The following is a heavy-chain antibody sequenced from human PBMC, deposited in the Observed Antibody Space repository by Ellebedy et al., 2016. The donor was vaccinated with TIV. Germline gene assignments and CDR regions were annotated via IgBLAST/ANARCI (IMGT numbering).Heavy chain of an antibody. CDR2: ISWDGGST. CDR3: AKEGGRLRPYYYYGMDV. V-gene: IGHV3-43*01. CDR1: GFTFDDYT. J-gene: IGHJ6*02. D-gene: IGHD3-16*01. Sequence: GESLKISCAASGFTFDDYTMHWVRQAPGKGLEWVSLISWDGGSTYYADSVKGRFTISRDNSKNALYLQMNSLRTEDTALYYCAKEGGRLRPYYYYGMDVWGQGTTVTVSS.